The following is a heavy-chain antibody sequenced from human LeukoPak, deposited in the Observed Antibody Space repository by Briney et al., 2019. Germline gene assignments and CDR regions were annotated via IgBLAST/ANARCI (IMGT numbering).Heavy chain of an antibody. V-gene: IGHV3-66*01. CDR2: IYSGGST. D-gene: IGHD3-22*01. J-gene: IGHJ4*02. CDR1: GFTVSSNY. Sequence: PGGSLRLSCAASGFTVSSNYMSWVCQAPGKGLEWVSVIYSGGSTYYADSVRGRFTTSRDNSKNTLYLQMNSLRVEDTAVYYCAKDVTGSGYYFDYWGQGALVTVSS. CDR3: AKDVTGSGYYFDY.